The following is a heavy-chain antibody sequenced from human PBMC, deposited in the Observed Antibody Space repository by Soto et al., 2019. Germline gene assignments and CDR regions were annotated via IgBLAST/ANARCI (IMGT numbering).Heavy chain of an antibody. CDR2: ISHDGSNK. CDR3: AKPLDPITYYDFWGGWNY. V-gene: IGHV3-30*18. J-gene: IGHJ4*02. CDR1: GFTFSSCG. Sequence: QVHLVESGGGVVQPGRSLRLSCAASGFTFSSCGMHWVRQAPGKGLEWVAVISHDGSNKYSADSVKGRFTISRDNSKNTLYLQMNSLRAEDTAVYYCAKPLDPITYYDFWGGWNYWGQGTLVTVSS. D-gene: IGHD3-3*01.